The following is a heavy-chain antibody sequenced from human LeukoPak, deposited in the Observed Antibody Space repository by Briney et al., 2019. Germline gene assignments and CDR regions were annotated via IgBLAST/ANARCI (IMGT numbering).Heavy chain of an antibody. Sequence: SGGSLRLSCAASGFDFSTYAINWVRQAPGKGLEWVSSISTMSNYIFYGDSVKGRFTISRDNAKNSVYLQMNSLRPEDTAVYYCSRDRLGGLDLWGQGTLVTVSS. CDR1: GFDFSTYA. CDR2: ISTMSNYI. CDR3: SRDRLGGLDL. J-gene: IGHJ5*02. V-gene: IGHV3-21*01. D-gene: IGHD5-12*01.